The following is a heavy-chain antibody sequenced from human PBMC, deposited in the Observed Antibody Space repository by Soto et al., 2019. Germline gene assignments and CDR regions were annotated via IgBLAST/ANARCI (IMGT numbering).Heavy chain of an antibody. D-gene: IGHD6-13*01. Sequence: QFQLVQSGAEVRKPGSSVKVSCTTSGGTFSGYTITWVRQAPGRGLEWMGKILPLYNIANYAQKFQGTVTIAAGKSRSTAYTEPSSLRSEHTAVYYCARDYGQQRLLPSYYYYGMDVWGQGTTVTVSS. CDR2: ILPLYNIA. CDR1: GGTFSGYT. CDR3: ARDYGQQRLLPSYYYYGMDV. J-gene: IGHJ6*02. V-gene: IGHV1-69*04.